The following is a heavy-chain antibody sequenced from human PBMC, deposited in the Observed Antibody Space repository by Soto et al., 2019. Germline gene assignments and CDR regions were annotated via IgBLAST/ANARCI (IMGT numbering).Heavy chain of an antibody. D-gene: IGHD2-21*01. V-gene: IGHV3-23*01. CDR2: ISERGDNI. Sequence: GGSLRLSCAASELPFSRYAMSWVRRAPGKGLEWISGISERGDNIKYADSVKGRFIISRDNSKNTLYLQMNSLRAEDTAVYYCAKGGCVGDNCSPVRGIDPWGQGTLVTVSS. CDR1: ELPFSRYA. J-gene: IGHJ5*02. CDR3: AKGGCVGDNCSPVRGIDP.